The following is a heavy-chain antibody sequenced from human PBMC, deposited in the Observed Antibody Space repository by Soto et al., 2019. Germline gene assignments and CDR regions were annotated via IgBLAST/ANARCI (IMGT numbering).Heavy chain of an antibody. CDR2: ISSRTTNI. CDR1: GSSVSTYT. Sequence: GGSLRLSCAGAGSSVSTYTMTWVRRGPGMGLEWVACISSRTTNIYYADSVKGRFAISRDNAKKSVYLQMNSLRAEDTAVYFCAAGVEMATMEYWGQGTPVTVSS. CDR3: AAGVEMATMEY. V-gene: IGHV3-21*01. J-gene: IGHJ4*02. D-gene: IGHD2-8*01.